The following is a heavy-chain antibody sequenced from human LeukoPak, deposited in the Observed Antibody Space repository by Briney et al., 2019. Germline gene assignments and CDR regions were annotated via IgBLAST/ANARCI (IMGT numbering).Heavy chain of an antibody. J-gene: IGHJ3*02. CDR3: ARHTMVRVPLDPFDI. Sequence: KDGESLKISCKASGYSFTTYWIGWVRQMPGKGLEWMGIIYPGDSDTRYSPSFQCQATISADQSISTAYLPWSSLKASDTAMHYCARHTMVRVPLDPFDIWGQGTMVTVSS. D-gene: IGHD3-10*01. V-gene: IGHV5-51*01. CDR2: IYPGDSDT. CDR1: GYSFTTYW.